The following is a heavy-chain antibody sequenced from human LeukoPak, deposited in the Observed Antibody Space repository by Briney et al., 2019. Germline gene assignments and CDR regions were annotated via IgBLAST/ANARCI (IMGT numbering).Heavy chain of an antibody. CDR3: AVEYSSTPLGLDF. D-gene: IGHD6-19*01. V-gene: IGHV3-7*03. CDR1: GFTFNTFW. CDR2: IKGDGSEK. Sequence: GGSLRLSCAASGFTFNTFWMSWVRQAPGKGLEWVANIKGDGSEKYYMDSVKGRFTISRDNAKKSLYLQMNSLRAEDTAVYYCAVEYSSTPLGLDFWGQGTLVTVSS. J-gene: IGHJ4*02.